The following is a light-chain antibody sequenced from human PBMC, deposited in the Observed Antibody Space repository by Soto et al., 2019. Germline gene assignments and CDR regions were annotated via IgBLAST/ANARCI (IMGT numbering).Light chain of an antibody. CDR2: AAS. J-gene: IGKJ4*01. CDR1: QSINTC. CDR3: QQCLRIPLT. V-gene: IGKV1-39*01. Sequence: DMQMTQSPSSLSASVGDSVTITCRASQSINTCLNWYQQKPGKAPQLLIYAASTLQSGVPSTFSGSGSGTDFTLIISSLQPEDVATYFCQQCLRIPLTFGGGTKVDIK.